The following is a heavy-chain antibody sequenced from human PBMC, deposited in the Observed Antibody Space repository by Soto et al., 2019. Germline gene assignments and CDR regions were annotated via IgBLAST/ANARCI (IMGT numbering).Heavy chain of an antibody. CDR3: AKHVTQQLVRDAFDI. D-gene: IGHD6-13*01. Sequence: GGSLRLSCAASGFSFISYAMSWVRQAPGKGLEWVSVIRGSGGDTYFADSVKGRFTISRDNSKNTLYLHMNSLRAEDTAVYYCAKHVTQQLVRDAFDIWGQGTMVTVSS. J-gene: IGHJ3*02. V-gene: IGHV3-23*01. CDR1: GFSFISYA. CDR2: IRGSGGDT.